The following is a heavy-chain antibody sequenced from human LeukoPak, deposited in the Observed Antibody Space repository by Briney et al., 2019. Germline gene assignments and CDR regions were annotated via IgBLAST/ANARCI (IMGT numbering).Heavy chain of an antibody. Sequence: GASVNVSCKASGYTFTGYYMHWVRQAPGQGLEWMGWINAGNGNTKYSQKFQGRVTITRDTSASTAYMELSSLRSEDTAVYYCARGRGSLNWFDPWGQGTLVTVSS. J-gene: IGHJ5*02. CDR1: GYTFTGYY. CDR3: ARGRGSLNWFDP. V-gene: IGHV1-3*01. CDR2: INAGNGNT. D-gene: IGHD3-16*01.